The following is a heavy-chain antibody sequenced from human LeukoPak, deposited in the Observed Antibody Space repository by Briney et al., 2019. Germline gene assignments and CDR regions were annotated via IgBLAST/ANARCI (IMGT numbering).Heavy chain of an antibody. J-gene: IGHJ4*02. CDR1: GGSISSYY. CDR3: ARGYSSGWYGYFDY. D-gene: IGHD6-19*01. CDR2: IYYSGST. Sequence: SETLSLTCTVSGGSISSYYWSWIRQPPGKGLEWIGYIYYSGSTNYNPSLKSRVTISVDTSKNQFSLKLSSVTAADTAVYYCARGYSSGWYGYFDYWGQGTLVTVSS. V-gene: IGHV4-59*01.